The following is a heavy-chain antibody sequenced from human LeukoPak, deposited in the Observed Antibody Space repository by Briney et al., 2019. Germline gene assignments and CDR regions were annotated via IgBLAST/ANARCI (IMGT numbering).Heavy chain of an antibody. V-gene: IGHV3-53*01. J-gene: IGHJ4*02. D-gene: IGHD6-19*01. CDR1: GLSVSSNF. CDR3: ASWPVGWYGEDS. CDR2: IYGGGST. Sequence: GGSLRLSCAATGLSVSSNFMSWVRQAPGRGLEWVSVIYGGGSTYYADYVKVRFTISRDTPKNTLYLQMNSLRVEDTAVYYCASWPVGWYGEDSWGQGTLVTVSS.